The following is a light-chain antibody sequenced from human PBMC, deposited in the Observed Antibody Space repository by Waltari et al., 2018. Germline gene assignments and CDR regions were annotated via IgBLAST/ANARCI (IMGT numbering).Light chain of an antibody. V-gene: IGLV1-44*01. Sequence: QPVLTQPPSASGTPGQRVTISCSGRHSNIGANTVKWYQQLPGTAPKLLIYSDNRRVSGVPDRFSAAKSGTTASLAIRGLQSEDEADYDCSTWDDSLSGVLFGEGTKLTVV. CDR1: HSNIGANT. CDR3: STWDDSLSGVL. CDR2: SDN. J-gene: IGLJ2*01.